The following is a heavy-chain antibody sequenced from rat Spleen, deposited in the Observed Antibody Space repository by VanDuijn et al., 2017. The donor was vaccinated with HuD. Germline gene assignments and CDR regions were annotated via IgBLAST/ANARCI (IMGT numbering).Heavy chain of an antibody. CDR1: GFSLTSYN. V-gene: IGHV2-45*01. Sequence: QVQLKESGPGLVQPSQTLSLICTVSGFSLTSYNVHWVRQPPGKGLEWMGVMWSGGSTDYNSALKSRLSISRDTSKSQVFLTMSSLQTEDTATYYCARAGSAAISLGNWFAYWGQGSLVTVSS. CDR2: MWSGGST. CDR3: ARAGSAAISLGNWFAY. J-gene: IGHJ3*01. D-gene: IGHD1-2*01.